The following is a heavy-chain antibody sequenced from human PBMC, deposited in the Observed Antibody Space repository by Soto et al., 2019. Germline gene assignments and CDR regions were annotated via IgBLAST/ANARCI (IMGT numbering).Heavy chain of an antibody. V-gene: IGHV4-30-2*01. Sequence: SETLSLTCAVSGGSISSGGYSWSWIRQPPGKGLEWIGYIYHSGSTYYNPSIKSRVTISVDRSKNQFSLKLSSVTAADTAVYYCARALNWNSNNWFDPWGQGTLVTVSS. J-gene: IGHJ5*02. CDR2: IYHSGST. CDR3: ARALNWNSNNWFDP. D-gene: IGHD1-7*01. CDR1: GGSISSGGYS.